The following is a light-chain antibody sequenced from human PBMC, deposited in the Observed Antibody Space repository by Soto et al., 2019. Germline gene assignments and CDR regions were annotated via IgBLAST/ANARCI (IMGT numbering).Light chain of an antibody. V-gene: IGKV3-11*01. J-gene: IGKJ4*01. CDR3: QQRYNWLT. CDR2: DTF. Sequence: EIVLTQSPATLSLSPGERATLSCRASQSVGSHLTWYQQKPGQPPRLLIYDTFNRATGIPARFSGSGSGTDFTLTISSLEPEDFAVYYCQQRYNWLTFGGGTKVDIK. CDR1: QSVGSH.